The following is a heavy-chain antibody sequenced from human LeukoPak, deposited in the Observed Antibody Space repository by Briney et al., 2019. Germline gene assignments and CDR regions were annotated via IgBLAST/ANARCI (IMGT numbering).Heavy chain of an antibody. CDR3: ARTGLTYLTTVTTWFDY. V-gene: IGHV3-30*04. CDR1: GSTFSSYA. J-gene: IGHJ4*02. Sequence: GGSLRLSCAASGSTFSSYAMYWVRQAPGKGLEWVAVISYDGSNKYYADSVKGRFTISRDNSKNTLYLQMNSLRAEDTAVYYCARTGLTYLTTVTTWFDYWGQGTLVTVSS. D-gene: IGHD4-17*01. CDR2: ISYDGSNK.